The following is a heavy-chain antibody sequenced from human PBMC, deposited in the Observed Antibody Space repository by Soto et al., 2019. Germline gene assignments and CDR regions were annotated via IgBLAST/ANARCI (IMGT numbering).Heavy chain of an antibody. CDR1: GGSFSGYY. CDR3: ATRGGANDY. CDR2: INHSGST. D-gene: IGHD3-16*01. Sequence: PSETLSLTCAVYGGSFSGYYWSWIRQPPGKGLEWIGEINHSGSTNYNPSLKSRVTISVDTSKNQFSLKLSSVTAADTAVYDGATRGGANDYWGQGALVTVSS. J-gene: IGHJ4*02. V-gene: IGHV4-34*01.